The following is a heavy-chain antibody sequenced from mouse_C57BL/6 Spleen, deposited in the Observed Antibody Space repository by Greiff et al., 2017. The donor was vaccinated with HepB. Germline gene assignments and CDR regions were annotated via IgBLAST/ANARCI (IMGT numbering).Heavy chain of an antibody. J-gene: IGHJ3*01. V-gene: IGHV1-59*01. D-gene: IGHD2-1*01. CDR1: GYTFTSYW. Sequence: QVQLQQPGAELVRPGTSVKLSCKASGYTFTSYWMHWVKQRPGQGLEWIGVIDPSDSYTNYNQKFKGKATLTVDTSSSTAYMQLSSLTSEDSAVYYCARSNYYGNYVWFAYWGQGTLVTVSA. CDR2: IDPSDSYT. CDR3: ARSNYYGNYVWFAY.